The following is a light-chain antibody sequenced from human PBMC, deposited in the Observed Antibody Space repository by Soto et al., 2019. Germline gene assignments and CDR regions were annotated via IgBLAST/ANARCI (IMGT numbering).Light chain of an antibody. CDR1: QSISSY. Sequence: DIRMTQSPSSLSAAVGDRVTITCRASQSISSYLNWYQQKPGKAPKLLIYAASSLQSGVPSRFSGSGSGTDFTLTISSLQPEDFATYSCQQSYSTPIAFGQGTRLEIK. V-gene: IGKV1-39*01. CDR3: QQSYSTPIA. J-gene: IGKJ5*01. CDR2: AAS.